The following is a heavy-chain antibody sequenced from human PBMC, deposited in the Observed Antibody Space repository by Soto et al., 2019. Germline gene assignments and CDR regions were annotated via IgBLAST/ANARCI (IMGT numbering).Heavy chain of an antibody. J-gene: IGHJ6*02. Sequence: GGSLRLSCAASGFTFSSYWMHWVLQAPGKGLVWVSRINSDGSSTSYADSVKGRFTISRDNAKNTLYLQMNSLRAEDTAVYYCARASEQWLDYYYYGMDVWGQGTTVTVSS. CDR1: GFTFSSYW. D-gene: IGHD6-19*01. V-gene: IGHV3-74*01. CDR2: INSDGSST. CDR3: ARASEQWLDYYYYGMDV.